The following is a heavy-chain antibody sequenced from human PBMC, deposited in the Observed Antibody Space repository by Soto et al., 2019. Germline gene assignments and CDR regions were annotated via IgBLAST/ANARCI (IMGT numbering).Heavy chain of an antibody. J-gene: IGHJ6*02. CDR2: ISAYNGNT. D-gene: IGHD3-3*01. CDR3: ASAAITIFGVGIYGMDV. Sequence: ASVKVSCKASGYTFTSYGISWVRQAPGQGLEWMGWISAYNGNTNYAQKLQGWVTMTRDTSISTAYMELSRLRSDDTAVYYCASAAITIFGVGIYGMDVWGQGTTVTVSS. CDR1: GYTFTSYG. V-gene: IGHV1-18*01.